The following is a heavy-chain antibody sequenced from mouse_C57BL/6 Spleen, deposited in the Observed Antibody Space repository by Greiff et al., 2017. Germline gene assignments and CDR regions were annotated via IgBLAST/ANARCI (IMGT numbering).Heavy chain of an antibody. D-gene: IGHD2-10*02. V-gene: IGHV5-12*01. J-gene: IGHJ2*01. CDR1: GFTFSDYY. CDR2: ISNGGGST. Sequence: EVMLVESGGGLVQPGGSLKLSCAASGFTFSDYYMYWVRQTPEKRLEWVAYISNGGGSTYYPDTVKGRFTISRDNAKNTLYLQMSRLKSEDTAMYDCERGGMVKGAYFDYWGQGTTLTVSS. CDR3: ERGGMVKGAYFDY.